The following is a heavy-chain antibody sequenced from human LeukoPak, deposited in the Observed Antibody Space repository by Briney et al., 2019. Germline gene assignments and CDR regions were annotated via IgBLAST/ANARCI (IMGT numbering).Heavy chain of an antibody. CDR2: ISRYSGNI. CDR3: ARARSAELIGGTHY. J-gene: IGHJ4*02. CDR1: GFTFDDYA. Sequence: GGSLRLSCAASGFTFDDYAIHWVRQAPGKGLEWVSGISRYSGNIGYADSVKGRFTISRDNAKNSLYLQMNSLRAEDTAVYYCARARSAELIGGTHYWGQGTLVTVSS. V-gene: IGHV3-9*01. D-gene: IGHD1-26*01.